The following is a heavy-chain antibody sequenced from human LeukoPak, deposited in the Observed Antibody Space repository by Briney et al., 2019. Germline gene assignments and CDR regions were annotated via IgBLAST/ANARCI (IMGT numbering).Heavy chain of an antibody. CDR1: GGSFSGYY. CDR2: INHSGST. Sequence: SETLSLTCAVYGGSFSGYYWSWIRQPPGKGLEWIGEINHSGSTNYNPSLKSRVTISVDTSKNQFSLKLSSVTAADTAVYYCARAAYSSTWYSRYFDLWGRGTLVTVSS. CDR3: ARAAYSSTWYSRYFDL. D-gene: IGHD6-13*01. V-gene: IGHV4-34*01. J-gene: IGHJ2*01.